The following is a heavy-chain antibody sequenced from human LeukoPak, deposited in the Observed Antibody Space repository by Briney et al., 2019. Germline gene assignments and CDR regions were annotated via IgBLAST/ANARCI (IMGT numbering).Heavy chain of an antibody. D-gene: IGHD2-2*01. CDR1: GGSIYSYY. Sequence: SETLSLTCTVSGGSIYSYYWSWIRQPPGKGLVGIGYIYNSGSTNYNPSLKSRVTISVDTSKNQVSLKLSSVTAADTAVYYCARFQSSSSWDYYYGLDVWGQGTTVTVSS. CDR2: IYNSGST. V-gene: IGHV4-59*01. CDR3: ARFQSSSSWDYYYGLDV. J-gene: IGHJ6*02.